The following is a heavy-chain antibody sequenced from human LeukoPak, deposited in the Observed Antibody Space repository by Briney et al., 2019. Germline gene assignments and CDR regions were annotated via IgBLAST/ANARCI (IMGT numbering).Heavy chain of an antibody. D-gene: IGHD3-22*01. CDR3: ARARLDSSGRFDS. CDR2: IYYSGST. Sequence: SQTLSLTCTVSGGSISSGGYYWSWIRQHPGKGLEWIGYIYYSGSTYYNPSLKSRVTISVDTSKNQFSLKLSSVTAADTAVYYCARARLDSSGRFDSWGQGTLVTVSS. CDR1: GGSISSGGYY. V-gene: IGHV4-31*03. J-gene: IGHJ4*02.